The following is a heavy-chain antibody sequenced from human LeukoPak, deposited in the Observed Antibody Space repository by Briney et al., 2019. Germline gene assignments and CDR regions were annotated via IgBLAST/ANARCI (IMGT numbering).Heavy chain of an antibody. J-gene: IGHJ4*02. Sequence: KPSGTLSLTCAVSGGSISGSNWWSWVRQSPGKGLEWIGEIYHSGSTNYNPSLKSRVTISVDTSKNQFSLKLSSVTAADTAVYYCASYRNHLVRGVIFNWSAFDYWGQGTLVTVSS. CDR1: GGSISGSNW. CDR3: ASYRNHLVRGVIFNWSAFDY. CDR2: IYHSGST. V-gene: IGHV4-4*02. D-gene: IGHD3-10*01.